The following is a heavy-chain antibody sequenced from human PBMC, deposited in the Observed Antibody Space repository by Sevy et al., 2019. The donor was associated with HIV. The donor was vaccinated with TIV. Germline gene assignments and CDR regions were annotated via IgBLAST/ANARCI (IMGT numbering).Heavy chain of an antibody. D-gene: IGHD3-22*01. CDR1: GFTFSRYW. V-gene: IGHV3-7*01. CDR2: IKQDESEK. J-gene: IGHJ4*02. CDR3: ASLDNSGYYYGGDY. Sequence: GGSLRLSCAGSGFTFSRYWMSWVRQAPGKGLEWVANIKQDESEKHYVDSVKGLFTISRDNAKDLLYLQMNSLRAEDNAVYYCASLDNSGYYYGGDYWGPGTLVTVSS.